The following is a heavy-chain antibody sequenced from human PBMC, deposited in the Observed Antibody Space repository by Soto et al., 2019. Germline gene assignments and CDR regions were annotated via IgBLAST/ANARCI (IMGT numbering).Heavy chain of an antibody. CDR2: ISGSGGST. V-gene: IGHV3-23*01. Sequence: GGSQRLSYAASGFTFSGYAVSWVRQAPGKGLEWVSAISGSGGSTYYADSVKGRFTISGDNSKNTLYLQMNSLRAEDTAVYYCAKALTGDYYMDVWGKGTTVTVSS. J-gene: IGHJ6*03. CDR3: AKALTGDYYMDV. CDR1: GFTFSGYA. D-gene: IGHD1-20*01.